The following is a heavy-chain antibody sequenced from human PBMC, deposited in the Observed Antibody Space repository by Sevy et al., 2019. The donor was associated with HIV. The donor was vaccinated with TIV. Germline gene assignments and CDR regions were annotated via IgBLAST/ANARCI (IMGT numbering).Heavy chain of an antibody. Sequence: GGSLRLSCTTSGFTFDDYAMCWFRQAPGKGLEWVAFITRNSYEAYGGTTDYGASVKGRFIISRDDSKSIAYLQMNSLKTEDTAVYYCTRGLATADTPEYYFDYWGQGTLVTVSS. D-gene: IGHD5-12*01. CDR2: ITRNSYEAYGGTT. CDR1: GFTFDDYA. V-gene: IGHV3-49*03. CDR3: TRGLATADTPEYYFDY. J-gene: IGHJ4*02.